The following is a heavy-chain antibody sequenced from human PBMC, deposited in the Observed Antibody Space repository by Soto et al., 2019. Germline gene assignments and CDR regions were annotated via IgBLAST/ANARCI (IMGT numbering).Heavy chain of an antibody. J-gene: IGHJ6*02. D-gene: IGHD2-8*02. CDR1: GGSISSYY. CDR2: IYYSGST. Sequence: PSETLTLTCTVSGGSISSYYWSWIRQPPGKGLEWIGYIYYSGSTNYNPSLKSRVTISVGTSKNQFSLKLSSVTAADTAVYYCARDLVGGDYYYYGMDVWGQGTTVTVSS. V-gene: IGHV4-59*01. CDR3: ARDLVGGDYYYYGMDV.